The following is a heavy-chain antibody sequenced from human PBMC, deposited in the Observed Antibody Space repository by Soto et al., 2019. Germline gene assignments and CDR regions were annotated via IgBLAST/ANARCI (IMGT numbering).Heavy chain of an antibody. CDR3: ARELVPRDWFDP. CDR1: GGTFSSYG. CDR2: ISAYNGNT. Sequence: ASVKVSCKASGGTFSSYGISWVRQAPGQGLEWMGWISAYNGNTNYAQKLQGRVTMTTDTSTSTAYMELRSLRSDDTAVYYCARELVPRDWFDPWGQGTLVTVSS. V-gene: IGHV1-18*01. J-gene: IGHJ5*02. D-gene: IGHD6-13*01.